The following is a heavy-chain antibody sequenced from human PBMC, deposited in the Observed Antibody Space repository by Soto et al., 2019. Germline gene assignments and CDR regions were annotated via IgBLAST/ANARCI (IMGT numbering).Heavy chain of an antibody. Sequence: GGSLRLSCAASGFTFSSYWMSWVRQAPGKGLEWVANIKQDGSEKYYVDSVKGRFTISRDNAKNSLYLQMNSLRAEDTAVYYCARDLKGPLKDTVTMRVYYYYYGMDVWGQGTTVTVSS. V-gene: IGHV3-7*01. CDR3: ARDLKGPLKDTVTMRVYYYYYGMDV. J-gene: IGHJ6*02. D-gene: IGHD4-17*01. CDR1: GFTFSSYW. CDR2: IKQDGSEK.